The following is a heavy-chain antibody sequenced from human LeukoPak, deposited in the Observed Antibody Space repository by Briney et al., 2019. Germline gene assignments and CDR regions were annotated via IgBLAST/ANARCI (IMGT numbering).Heavy chain of an antibody. CDR1: GGSISSSSYY. D-gene: IGHD6-13*01. J-gene: IGHJ4*02. CDR3: ARNLIPEQLVLNF. CDR2: IYYTGST. V-gene: IGHV4-39*07. Sequence: SETLSLTCTVSGGSISSSSYYWGWIRQPPGKGLEWIGSIYYTGSTNYNPSLKSRVTMSVDTSKNQFSLNLKSVTPEDTAVYYCARNLIPEQLVLNFWGQGTLVTVSS.